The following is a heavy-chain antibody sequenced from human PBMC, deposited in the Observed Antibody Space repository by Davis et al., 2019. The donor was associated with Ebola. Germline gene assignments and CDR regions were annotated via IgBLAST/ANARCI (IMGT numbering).Heavy chain of an antibody. V-gene: IGHV3-11*06. CDR1: GFTFSDDY. J-gene: IGHJ4*02. Sequence: GESLKISCAASGFTFSDDYMNWIRQAPGKGLEWVAYISGGYTYYAESVKGRFTISRDSAKDSLYLHMDSLRDDDTAVYYCARVYNWGFDFWGQGTLVTVSS. CDR2: ISGGYT. CDR3: ARVYNWGFDF. D-gene: IGHD1-20*01.